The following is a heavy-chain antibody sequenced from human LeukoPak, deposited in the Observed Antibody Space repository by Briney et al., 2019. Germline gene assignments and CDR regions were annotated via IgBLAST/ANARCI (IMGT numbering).Heavy chain of an antibody. Sequence: GGSLRLSCAASGFTVSSNYMSWVRQAPGKGLEWVSVIYSGGSTYYADSVKGRFTISRDNSKYTLYLQMNSLRAEDTAVYYCAKEGKTRNWNYYQAKPVYWGQGTLVTVSS. CDR1: GFTVSSNY. J-gene: IGHJ4*02. D-gene: IGHD1-7*01. CDR3: AKEGKTRNWNYYQAKPVY. CDR2: IYSGGST. V-gene: IGHV3-53*01.